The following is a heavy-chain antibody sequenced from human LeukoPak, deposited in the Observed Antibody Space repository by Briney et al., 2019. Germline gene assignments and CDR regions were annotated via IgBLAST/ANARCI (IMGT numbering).Heavy chain of an antibody. V-gene: IGHV3-23*01. Sequence: AGGSLRLSCAASGFTFSSYAMSWVRQAPGKGLEWVSAISGSGGSTYYADSVKGRFTISRDNSKNTLYLQMNSLRAEDTAVYYCANGVGLRGAFDIWGQGTMVTVSS. CDR1: GFTFSSYA. CDR2: ISGSGGST. CDR3: ANGVGLRGAFDI. D-gene: IGHD4-17*01. J-gene: IGHJ3*02.